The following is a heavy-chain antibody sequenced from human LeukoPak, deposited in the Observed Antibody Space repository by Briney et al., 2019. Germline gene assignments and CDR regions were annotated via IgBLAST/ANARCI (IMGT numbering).Heavy chain of an antibody. D-gene: IGHD2-2*01. J-gene: IGHJ4*02. Sequence: PSETLSLTCTVSGGSMSSSYWSWIRQPPGKGLEWIGYIYYSGSTNYNPSLKSRVTISVDTSKNQLSLKLSSVTAADTAVYYCARGYCSSTSCYVRPDYWGQGTLVTVSS. V-gene: IGHV4-59*08. CDR2: IYYSGST. CDR1: GGSMSSSY. CDR3: ARGYCSSTSCYVRPDY.